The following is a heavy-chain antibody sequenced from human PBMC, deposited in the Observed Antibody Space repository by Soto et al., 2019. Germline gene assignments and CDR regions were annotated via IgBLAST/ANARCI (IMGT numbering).Heavy chain of an antibody. V-gene: IGHV4-59*01. J-gene: IGHJ4*02. CDR2: VYNSGST. D-gene: IGHD6-13*01. CDR3: ARYRREAVAGYTLDN. Sequence: ETLSLTCTVSGGSISSNYWTWIRQPPGKGLEWIGYVYNSGSTNYNPSLKSRVTISEDTSKSQFSLKVNSMTAADTAVYYCARYRREAVAGYTLDNWGQGILVTVSS. CDR1: GGSISSNY.